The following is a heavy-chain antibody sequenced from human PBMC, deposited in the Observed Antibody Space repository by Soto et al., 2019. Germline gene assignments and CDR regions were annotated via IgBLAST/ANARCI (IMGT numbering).Heavy chain of an antibody. D-gene: IGHD3-22*01. V-gene: IGHV3-64D*06. CDR3: VKDLVYHDTTGSSLDS. CDR1: GFIFRMYA. Sequence: GGSLRLSCSASGFIFRMYAMHGVRQAPGKGLDYVSTINNDGSSTYYADSVRGRFTISRDNSKNTLYLQMSSLRPEDTAVYYCVKDLVYHDTTGSSLDSWGQGVLVTVSS. J-gene: IGHJ4*02. CDR2: INNDGSST.